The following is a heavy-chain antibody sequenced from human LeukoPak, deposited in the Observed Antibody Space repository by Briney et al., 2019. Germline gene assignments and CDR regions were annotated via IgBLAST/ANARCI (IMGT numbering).Heavy chain of an antibody. CDR1: GFPFNNYA. J-gene: IGHJ4*02. V-gene: IGHV3-23*01. CDR3: AKGLGTSGYHDY. D-gene: IGHD3-22*01. CDR2: IRDSGDRT. Sequence: GGSLRLSCAASGFPFNNYAMTWARQAPGKGLERVSGIRDSGDRTYYADSVKGRFTISRENSKNMLYLQMNSLRVEDTALYYCAKGLGTSGYHDYWGQGTLVTVSS.